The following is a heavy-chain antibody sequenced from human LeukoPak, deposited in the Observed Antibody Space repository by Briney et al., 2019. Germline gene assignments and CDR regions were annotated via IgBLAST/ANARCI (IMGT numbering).Heavy chain of an antibody. CDR2: INPNSGGT. Sequence: AASVKVSCKASGYTFTGYYMHWVRQAPGQGLEWMGWINPNSGGTNYAQKFQGRVTMTRDTSISTAYMEPSRLRSDDTAVYYCARDYRRVVVAATGLCGYWGQGTLVTVSS. J-gene: IGHJ4*02. D-gene: IGHD2-15*01. CDR1: GYTFTGYY. CDR3: ARDYRRVVVAATGLCGY. V-gene: IGHV1-2*02.